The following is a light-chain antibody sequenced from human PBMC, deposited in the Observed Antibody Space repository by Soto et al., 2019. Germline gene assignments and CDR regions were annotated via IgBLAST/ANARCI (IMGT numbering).Light chain of an antibody. J-gene: IGLJ2*01. CDR2: DVS. CDR3: SSYTSSSVV. Sequence: QSALTQPASVSGSPGQSLTISCTGTSSDVGDYNYVSWYQHHPGKAPKLMIYDVSNRPSGVSNRFSGSKSGNTASLTISGLRAEDEADYYCSSYTSSSVVFGGGTQLTVL. V-gene: IGLV2-14*03. CDR1: SSDVGDYNY.